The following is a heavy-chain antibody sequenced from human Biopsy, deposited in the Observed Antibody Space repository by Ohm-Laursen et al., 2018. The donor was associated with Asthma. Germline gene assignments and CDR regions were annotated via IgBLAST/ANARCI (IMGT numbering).Heavy chain of an antibody. V-gene: IGHV3-7*01. CDR2: IKHDGTEK. Sequence: LRLSCAASGFTFGDYWMSWVRQVPGKGLEWVANIKHDGTEKNHVDSLKGRFTISIDNAKNSLYLQMNSLRAEDTAVYYCARTFHFWSPYHAERYQLWGQGTLVTVSS. J-gene: IGHJ1*01. CDR1: GFTFGDYW. D-gene: IGHD3-3*02. CDR3: ARTFHFWSPYHAERYQL.